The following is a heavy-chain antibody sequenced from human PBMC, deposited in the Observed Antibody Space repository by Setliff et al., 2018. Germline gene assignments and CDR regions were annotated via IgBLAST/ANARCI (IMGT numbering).Heavy chain of an antibody. D-gene: IGHD3-10*01. CDR3: ARHHRGVIISWFDP. V-gene: IGHV4-39*01. CDR2: IYYSGST. CDR1: GGSISSSSYY. J-gene: IGHJ5*02. Sequence: SETLSLTCTVSGGSISSSSYYWGWIRQPPGKGLEWIGGIYYSGSTYYNPSLKSRVTISVDTSKNQFSLKLSSVTAADTAVYYCARHHRGVIISWFDPWGQGTLVTVSS.